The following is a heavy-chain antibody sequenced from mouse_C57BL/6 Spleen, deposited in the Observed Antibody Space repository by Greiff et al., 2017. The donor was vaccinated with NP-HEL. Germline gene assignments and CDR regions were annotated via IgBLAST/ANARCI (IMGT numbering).Heavy chain of an antibody. CDR1: GYSITSGYY. V-gene: IGHV3-6*01. CDR2: ISYDGSN. D-gene: IGHD1-1*02. CDR3: ASYGVGYFDV. J-gene: IGHJ1*03. Sequence: EVQRVESGPGLVKPSQSLSLTCSVTGYSITSGYYWNWIRQFPGNKLEWMGYISYDGSNNYNPSLKNRISITRDTSKNQFFLKLNSVTTEDTATYYCASYGVGYFDVWGTGTTVTVSS.